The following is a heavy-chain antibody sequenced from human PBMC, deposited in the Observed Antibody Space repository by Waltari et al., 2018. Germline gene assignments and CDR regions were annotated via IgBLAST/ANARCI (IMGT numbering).Heavy chain of an antibody. D-gene: IGHD6-13*01. Sequence: VQLVQSGAEVTQPGESLKISCKGSGYSFTSYWIGWVRPIPGKGLEWIGEINHSGSTNYNPSLKSRVTISVDTSKNQFSLKLSSVTAADTAVYYCARGLLAAAGRSPSVAYWGQGTLVTVSS. J-gene: IGHJ4*02. CDR1: GYSFTSYW. CDR3: ARGLLAAAGRSPSVAY. V-gene: IGHV4-34*01. CDR2: INHSGST.